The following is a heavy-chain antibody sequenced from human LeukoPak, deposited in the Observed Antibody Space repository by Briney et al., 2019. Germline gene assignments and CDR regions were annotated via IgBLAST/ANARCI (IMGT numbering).Heavy chain of an antibody. J-gene: IGHJ6*02. CDR1: GFTFSSYS. Sequence: GGSLRLSCAASGFTFSSYSMNWVRQAPGKGLEWVSSISSSSSYIYYADSVKGRFTISRDNSKNTLYLQMNSLRAEDTAVYYCAKGKDYGDFYYYSMDVWGQGTTVTVSS. CDR3: AKGKDYGDFYYYSMDV. CDR2: ISSSSSYI. V-gene: IGHV3-21*04. D-gene: IGHD4-17*01.